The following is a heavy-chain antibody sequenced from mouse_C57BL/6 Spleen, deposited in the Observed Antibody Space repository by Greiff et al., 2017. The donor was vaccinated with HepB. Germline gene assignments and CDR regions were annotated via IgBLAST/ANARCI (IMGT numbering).Heavy chain of an antibody. Sequence: EVKLMESGPGLVKPSQSLSLTCSVTGYSITSGYYWNWIRQFPGNKLEWMGYISYDGSNNYNPSLKNRISITRDTSKNQFFLKLNSVTTEDTATYYCARGYSGWFAYWGQGTLVTVSA. D-gene: IGHD3-1*01. CDR1: GYSITSGYY. CDR2: ISYDGSN. CDR3: ARGYSGWFAY. V-gene: IGHV3-6*01. J-gene: IGHJ3*01.